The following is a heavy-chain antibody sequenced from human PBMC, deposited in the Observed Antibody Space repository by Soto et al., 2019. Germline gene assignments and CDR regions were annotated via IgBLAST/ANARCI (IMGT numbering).Heavy chain of an antibody. V-gene: IGHV3-33*01. CDR1: GFTFSSYG. D-gene: IGHD6-6*01. CDR3: ARVQGVSIAASYGYYGMDV. Sequence: LRLSCAASGFTFSSYGMHWVRQAPGEGLEWVAVIWYDGSNKYYADSVKGRFTISRDNSKNTLYLQMNSLRAEDTAVYYCARVQGVSIAASYGYYGMDVWGQGTTVTVSS. J-gene: IGHJ6*02. CDR2: IWYDGSNK.